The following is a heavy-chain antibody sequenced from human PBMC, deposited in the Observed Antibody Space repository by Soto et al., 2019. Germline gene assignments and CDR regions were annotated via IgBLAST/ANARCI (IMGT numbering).Heavy chain of an antibody. CDR2: IIPILGIA. J-gene: IGHJ4*02. CDR1: GGTFSSYT. V-gene: IGHV1-69*04. Sequence: SVKVSCKASGGTFSSYTISWVRQAPGQGLEWMGRIIPILGIANYAQKFQGRVTITADKSTSTAYMELSSLRSEDTAVYYCARDSSAHCSSTSCYDYWGQGTLVTVSS. D-gene: IGHD2-2*01. CDR3: ARDSSAHCSSTSCYDY.